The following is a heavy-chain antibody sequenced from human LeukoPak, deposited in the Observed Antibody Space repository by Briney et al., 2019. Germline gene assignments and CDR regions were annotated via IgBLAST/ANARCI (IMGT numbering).Heavy chain of an antibody. J-gene: IGHJ6*02. CDR3: AREGYFGSGIDYYYGMDV. D-gene: IGHD3-10*01. CDR2: ISAYNGNT. V-gene: IGHV1-18*01. CDR1: GYTFTNYG. Sequence: ASVKVSCKASGYTFTNYGISWVRQAPGQGLEWMGWISAYNGNTNYAQRLQGRVTMTTDTSTSTAYMELRSLRPDDTAVYYCAREGYFGSGIDYYYGMDVWGQGTKVTVSS.